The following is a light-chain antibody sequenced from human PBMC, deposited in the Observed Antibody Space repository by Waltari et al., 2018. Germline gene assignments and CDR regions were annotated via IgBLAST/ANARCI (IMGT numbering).Light chain of an antibody. CDR1: QRINNW. V-gene: IGKV1-5*03. Sequence: DIQMTQSPSTLSASVGDTVTITCRASQRINNWLAWYQQKPGKAPKFLMYKASDLESGVPSRFSGSGSGTEFTLTINSLQPDDFATYYCQLYDSYSKWTFGQGTRVEIK. J-gene: IGKJ1*01. CDR2: KAS. CDR3: QLYDSYSKWT.